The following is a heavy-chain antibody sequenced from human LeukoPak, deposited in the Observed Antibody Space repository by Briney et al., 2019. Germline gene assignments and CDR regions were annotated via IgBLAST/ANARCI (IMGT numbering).Heavy chain of an antibody. J-gene: IGHJ4*02. V-gene: IGHV1-18*01. CDR2: ISAYNGNT. CDR1: GYTFTSYG. D-gene: IGHD6-19*01. Sequence: ASVKVSCKASGYTFTSYGNSWVRQAPGQGLEWMGLISAYNGNTNYAQKLQGRVTMTTDTSTSTAYMELRSLRSDDTAVYYCARDRGIAVAGIFDYWGQGTLVTVSS. CDR3: ARDRGIAVAGIFDY.